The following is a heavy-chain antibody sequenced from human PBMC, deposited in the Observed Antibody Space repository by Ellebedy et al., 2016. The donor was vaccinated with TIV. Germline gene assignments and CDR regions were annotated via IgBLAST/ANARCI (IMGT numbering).Heavy chain of an antibody. CDR1: GVSISSYY. Sequence: MPSETLSLTCSVSGVSISSYYWSWIRQPPGKGLDWIGYIFYSGSTNYNPSLKSRVTVSVDTSKNQFSLKLRSVTAADTAVYYCAANYAAYFDYWGQGILVTVSS. D-gene: IGHD4/OR15-4a*01. CDR2: IFYSGST. J-gene: IGHJ4*02. CDR3: AANYAAYFDY. V-gene: IGHV4-59*08.